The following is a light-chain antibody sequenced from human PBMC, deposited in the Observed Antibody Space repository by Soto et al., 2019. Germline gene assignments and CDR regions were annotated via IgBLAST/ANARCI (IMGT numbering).Light chain of an antibody. Sequence: QSVLTQPPSVSAAPGQKVTISCSGSSSNIGNHYIYWYQQLPGTAPKLLIYDNNKRPSGIPDRFSGSKSGTSATLGITGLQTGDEADYYCGTWDSSLSAVFGGGTKVTVL. CDR1: SSNIGNHY. CDR3: GTWDSSLSAV. CDR2: DNN. V-gene: IGLV1-51*01. J-gene: IGLJ2*01.